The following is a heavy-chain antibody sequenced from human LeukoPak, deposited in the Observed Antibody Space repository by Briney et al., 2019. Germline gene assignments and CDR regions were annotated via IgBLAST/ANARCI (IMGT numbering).Heavy chain of an antibody. D-gene: IGHD3-22*01. V-gene: IGHV3-30*02. Sequence: PGGSLRLSCAASGFTFSSYGMHWVRQAPGKGLEWVAVIWSDGSNKYYADSVKGRFTISRDNSKNTLYLQMNSLRAEDTAVYYCAKVESITMIVGFFDYWGQGTLVTVSS. CDR1: GFTFSSYG. CDR2: IWSDGSNK. J-gene: IGHJ4*02. CDR3: AKVESITMIVGFFDY.